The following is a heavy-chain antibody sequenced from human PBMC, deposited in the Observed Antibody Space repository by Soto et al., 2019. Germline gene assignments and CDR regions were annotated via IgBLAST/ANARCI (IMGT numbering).Heavy chain of an antibody. CDR3: ATSYGNAWYTY. V-gene: IGHV4-34*01. Sequence: PSETLSLTCAVYGGSFSGYYWSWIRQPPEKGLEWIGEINYTGSTNYNPSLKSRLTISVDTSKNQFTLQLTSVTAADTAVYHCATSYGNAWYTYWGQGTQVTVSS. D-gene: IGHD6-13*01. CDR1: GGSFSGYY. J-gene: IGHJ4*02. CDR2: INYTGST.